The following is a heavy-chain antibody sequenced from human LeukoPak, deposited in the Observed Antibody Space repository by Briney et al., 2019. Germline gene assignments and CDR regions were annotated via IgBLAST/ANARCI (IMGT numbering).Heavy chain of an antibody. CDR2: IYHSGST. CDR1: GYSISGGYY. CDR3: AREGTMITFGGVN. V-gene: IGHV4-38-2*02. D-gene: IGHD3-16*01. J-gene: IGHJ4*02. Sequence: SETLSLTCTVSGYSISGGYYWGWIRQPPGKGLEWIGSIYHSGSTYYNPSLKSRVTISVDTSKNQFSLKLSSVTAADTTVYYCAREGTMITFGGVNWGQGTLVTVSS.